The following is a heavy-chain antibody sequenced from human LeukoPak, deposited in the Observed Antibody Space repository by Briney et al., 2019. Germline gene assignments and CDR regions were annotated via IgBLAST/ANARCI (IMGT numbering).Heavy chain of an antibody. CDR2: ISYDGSNK. J-gene: IGHJ5*02. CDR3: AGGASDYYDSSGYYRNWFDP. D-gene: IGHD3-22*01. Sequence: GGSLRLSCAASGFTFSSYAMHWVRQAPGKGLEWVAVISYDGSNKYYADSVKGRFTISRDNSKNTLYLQMNSLRAEDTAVYYCAGGASDYYDSSGYYRNWFDPWGQGTLVTVSS. V-gene: IGHV3-30-3*01. CDR1: GFTFSSYA.